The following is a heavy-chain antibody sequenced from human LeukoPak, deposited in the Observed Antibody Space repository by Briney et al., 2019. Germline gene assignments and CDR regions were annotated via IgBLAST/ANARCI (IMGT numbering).Heavy chain of an antibody. CDR3: TRVLLGSSWPYYFDY. D-gene: IGHD6-13*01. Sequence: GRSLRLSCTASGFTFGDYPMSWVRQAPGKGLEWVGFIRSKAHGGTTEYAASVKGRFTISRDDSKSIAYLQMNSLKTEDTAVYYCTRVLLGSSWPYYFDYWGQGTLVTASS. CDR1: GFTFGDYP. V-gene: IGHV3-49*04. J-gene: IGHJ4*02. CDR2: IRSKAHGGTT.